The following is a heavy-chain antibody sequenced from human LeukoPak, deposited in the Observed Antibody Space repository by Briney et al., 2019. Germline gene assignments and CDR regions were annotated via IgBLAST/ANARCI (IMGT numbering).Heavy chain of an antibody. J-gene: IGHJ4*02. CDR3: ASKRYSSGWYKLNYFDY. Sequence: PGGSLRLSCAASGFTFSDYYMSWIRQPPGKGLEWIGEINHSGSTNYNPSLKSRVTISVDTSKNQFSLKLSSVTAADTAVYYCASKRYSSGWYKLNYFDYWGQGTLVTVSS. CDR2: INHSGST. V-gene: IGHV4-34*01. CDR1: GFTFSDYY. D-gene: IGHD6-19*01.